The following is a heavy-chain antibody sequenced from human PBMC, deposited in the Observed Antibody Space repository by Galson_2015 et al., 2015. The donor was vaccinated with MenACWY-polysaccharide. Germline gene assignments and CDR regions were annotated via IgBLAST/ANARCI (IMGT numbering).Heavy chain of an antibody. D-gene: IGHD3-10*01. J-gene: IGHJ5*02. V-gene: IGHV4-31*03. Sequence: TLSRACPVTGGAVRSGTYHWSWLGQHRGVGLEWIGYMSSNGVSNYKPSLKSRAHASVDKSKNQFSLNLNAVTAADTAVYYCARLPYVSGSLGWFDTWAQGTLVTVSS. CDR2: MSSNGVS. CDR1: GGAVRSGTYH. CDR3: ARLPYVSGSLGWFDT.